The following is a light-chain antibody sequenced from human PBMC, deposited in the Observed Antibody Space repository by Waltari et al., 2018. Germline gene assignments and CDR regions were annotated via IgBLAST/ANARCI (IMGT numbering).Light chain of an antibody. CDR1: RPNIGRNY. V-gene: IGLV1-51*01. J-gene: IGLJ3*02. Sequence: QSVLTQPPSVSAAPGQQVTISCSGSRPNIGRNYVSWYQPLPGTAPTLPISDNNTRPARIPDRFSVSKSGTTATLAITGLQTGDEADYYCGTWDSGLNVVVFGDGTKLTVL. CDR3: GTWDSGLNVVV. CDR2: DNN.